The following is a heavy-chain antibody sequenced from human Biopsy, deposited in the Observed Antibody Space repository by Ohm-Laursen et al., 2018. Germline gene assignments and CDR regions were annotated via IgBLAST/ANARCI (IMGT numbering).Heavy chain of an antibody. Sequence: GTLSLTCTVSGASINLYYWSWIRQPPGKELEWIGYINHSGSANYNPSLKSRLTISVDTSKNQFSLKLTSVTAADTAVYYCARDLIAYCPTTSCDNFGMDVWGQGTTVTVSS. V-gene: IGHV4-59*01. D-gene: IGHD2-2*01. CDR2: INHSGSA. CDR1: GASINLYY. J-gene: IGHJ6*02. CDR3: ARDLIAYCPTTSCDNFGMDV.